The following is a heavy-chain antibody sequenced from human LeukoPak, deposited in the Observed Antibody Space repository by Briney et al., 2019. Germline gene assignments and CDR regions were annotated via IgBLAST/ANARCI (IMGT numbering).Heavy chain of an antibody. V-gene: IGHV3-7*01. J-gene: IGHJ6*02. CDR2: IKQDGSEK. Sequence: GGSLRLSCAASGFTFSSYWMSWVRQAPGKGLEWVANIKQDGSEKYYADSVKGRFTISRDNSKNTLFLQMSSLKAEDTAVYYCAREGASNGYHYGMDVWGQGTTVSVS. D-gene: IGHD5-12*01. CDR3: AREGASNGYHYGMDV. CDR1: GFTFSSYW.